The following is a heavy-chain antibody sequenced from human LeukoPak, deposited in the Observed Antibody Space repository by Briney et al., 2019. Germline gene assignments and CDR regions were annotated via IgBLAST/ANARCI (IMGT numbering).Heavy chain of an antibody. V-gene: IGHV1-2*02. J-gene: IGHJ4*02. Sequence: ASVKVSCKASGYTFTGYYMHWVRQAPGQGLEWMGWINPNSGGTNYAQKFQGRVTMTRDTSISTAYMELSRLRSDDTAVYHCARDLSSSSYGLDYWGQGTLVTVSS. CDR1: GYTFTGYY. CDR3: ARDLSSSSYGLDY. D-gene: IGHD6-6*01. CDR2: INPNSGGT.